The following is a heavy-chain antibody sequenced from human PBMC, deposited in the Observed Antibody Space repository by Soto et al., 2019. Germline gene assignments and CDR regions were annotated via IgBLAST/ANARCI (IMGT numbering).Heavy chain of an antibody. J-gene: IGHJ5*02. D-gene: IGHD4-17*01. CDR2: IYYSGST. CDR1: GGSISSSSYY. V-gene: IGHV4-39*02. Sequence: SETLSLTCTVSGGSISSSSYYWGWIRQPPGKGLEWIGSIYYSGSTYYNPSLKSRVTISVDMSKNQFSLKLSSVTAADTAVYYCARERYGDYFGNWFDPWGQGTLVTVSS. CDR3: ARERYGDYFGNWFDP.